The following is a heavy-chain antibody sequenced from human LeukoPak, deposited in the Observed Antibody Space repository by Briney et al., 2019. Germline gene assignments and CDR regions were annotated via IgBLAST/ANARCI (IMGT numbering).Heavy chain of an antibody. CDR3: ARDGGGVVDY. J-gene: IGHJ4*02. Sequence: TLSLTCAVSGGSISSGGYSWSWVRQPPGKGLEWIGYIYHSGSTYYNPSLKSRVTMSVDTSKNQFSLKLSSVTAADTAVYYCARDGGGVVDYWGQGTLVTVSS. V-gene: IGHV4-30-2*01. CDR1: GGSISSGGYS. CDR2: IYHSGST. D-gene: IGHD3-16*01.